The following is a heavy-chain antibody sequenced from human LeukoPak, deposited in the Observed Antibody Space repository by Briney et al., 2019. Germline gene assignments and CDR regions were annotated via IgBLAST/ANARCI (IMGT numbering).Heavy chain of an antibody. CDR3: TRDHSSGWY. D-gene: IGHD6-19*01. CDR1: GFTFGDYA. CDR2: IRSKAYGGTT. J-gene: IGHJ4*02. Sequence: GGSLRLSCTASGFTFGDYAMSWFGQAPGKGLEWVGFIRSKAYGGTTEYAASVKGRFTISRDDSKSIAYLQMNSLKTEDTAVYYCTRDHSSGWYWGQGTLVTVSS. V-gene: IGHV3-49*03.